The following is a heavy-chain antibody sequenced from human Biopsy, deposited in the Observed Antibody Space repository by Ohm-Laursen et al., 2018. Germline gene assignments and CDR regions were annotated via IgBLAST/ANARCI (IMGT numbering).Heavy chain of an antibody. CDR1: GDSINSSY. D-gene: IGHD2-15*01. V-gene: IGHV4-59*08. Sequence: SDTLSLTCIVSGDSINSSYRSWIRQPPGKGLEWIGFISNSGNTNYNPSLKSRVTISVDTSKNQISLKLGSVTVADTAVFYCARRGSGGRSFDYWGQGSLVTVSS. CDR2: ISNSGNT. J-gene: IGHJ4*02. CDR3: ARRGSGGRSFDY.